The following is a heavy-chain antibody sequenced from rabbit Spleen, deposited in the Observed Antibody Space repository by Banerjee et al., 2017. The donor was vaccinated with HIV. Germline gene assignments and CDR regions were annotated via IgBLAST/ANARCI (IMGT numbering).Heavy chain of an antibody. CDR3: ARDTSSSFSSYGMDL. V-gene: IGHV1S40*01. Sequence: QSLEESGGDLVKPGASLTLTCTASGFSFSSRYYMCWVRQARGKGLEWIACIYGGSIDDTYYATWAKGRFTISKTSSTTVTLQLNSLTAADTATYFCARDTSSSFSSYGMDLWGQGTLVTVS. CDR1: GFSFSSRYY. D-gene: IGHD1-1*01. J-gene: IGHJ6*01. CDR2: IYGGSIDDT.